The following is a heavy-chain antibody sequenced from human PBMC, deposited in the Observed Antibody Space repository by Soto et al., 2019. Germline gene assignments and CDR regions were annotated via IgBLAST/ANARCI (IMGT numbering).Heavy chain of an antibody. V-gene: IGHV3-30-3*01. D-gene: IGHD3-16*02. CDR1: GFTFSSYA. CDR3: ARDRVSPYVWGSYRYSGYFDY. J-gene: IGHJ4*02. Sequence: QVQLVESGGGVVQPGRSLRLSCAASGFTFSSYAMHWVRQAPGKGLEWVAVISYDGSNKYYADSVKGRFTISRDNSKNTLYLQMNSLRAEDTAVYYCARDRVSPYVWGSYRYSGYFDYLGQGTLVTVSS. CDR2: ISYDGSNK.